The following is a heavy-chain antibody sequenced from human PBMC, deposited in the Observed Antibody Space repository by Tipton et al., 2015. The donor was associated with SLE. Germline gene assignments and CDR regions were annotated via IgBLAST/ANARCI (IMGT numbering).Heavy chain of an antibody. D-gene: IGHD2-2*01. CDR2: ISGSGGST. Sequence: SLRLSCAASGFTFSSYAMSWVRQAPGKGLEWVSAISGSGGSTYYADSVKGRFTISRDNSKNTLYLQMNSLSTEDTAVYYCARGDCSSTSCLDYWGQGTLVTVSS. V-gene: IGHV3-23*01. CDR1: GFTFSSYA. CDR3: ARGDCSSTSCLDY. J-gene: IGHJ4*02.